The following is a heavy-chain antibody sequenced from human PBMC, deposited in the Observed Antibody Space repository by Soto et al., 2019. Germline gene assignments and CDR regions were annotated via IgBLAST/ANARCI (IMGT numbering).Heavy chain of an antibody. CDR1: GFTFSSYA. CDR3: AKDHNVFSPGTDYFDY. J-gene: IGHJ4*02. V-gene: IGHV3-23*01. Sequence: EVQLLESGGGLVQPGGSLRLSCAASGFTFSSYAMSWVRQAPGKGLEWVSAISGSGGSTYYADSVKGRFTISRDNSKNTLDLQMNSLRAEDTAVYYCAKDHNVFSPGTDYFDYWGQGTLVTVSS. D-gene: IGHD1-20*01. CDR2: ISGSGGST.